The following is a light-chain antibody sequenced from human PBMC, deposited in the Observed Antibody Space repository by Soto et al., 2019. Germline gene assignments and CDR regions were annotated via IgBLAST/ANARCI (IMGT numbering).Light chain of an antibody. Sequence: QSVLTQPPSASGTPGQRVTISCSGSSSNIGTNTVNWYRQLPGTAPKLLMFVNSQRPSGVPDRISGSKSGTSASLAISGLQSEDEADYYRAAWDESLNGLVFGTGTKVTVL. CDR1: SSNIGTNT. CDR3: AAWDESLNGLV. V-gene: IGLV1-44*01. CDR2: VNS. J-gene: IGLJ1*01.